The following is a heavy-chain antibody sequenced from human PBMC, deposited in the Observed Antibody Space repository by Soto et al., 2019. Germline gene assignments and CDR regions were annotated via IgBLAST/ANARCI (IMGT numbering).Heavy chain of an antibody. V-gene: IGHV4-59*01. Sequence: SETLSLTCTVSGGSISSYYWSWIRQPPGKGLEWIGYIYYSGSTNYNPSLKSRVTISVDTSKNQFSLKLSSVTAADTAVYYCALNGDPRYGFDPWGQGTLVTVSS. CDR2: IYYSGST. J-gene: IGHJ5*02. D-gene: IGHD3-10*01. CDR3: ALNGDPRYGFDP. CDR1: GGSISSYY.